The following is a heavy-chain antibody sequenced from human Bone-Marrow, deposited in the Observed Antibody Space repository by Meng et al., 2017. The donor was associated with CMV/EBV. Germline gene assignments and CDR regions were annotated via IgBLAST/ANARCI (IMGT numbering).Heavy chain of an antibody. CDR1: GFTFSSYA. Sequence: GESLKISCAASGFTFSSYAMHWVRQAPGKGLEWVAVISYDGSNKYYADSVKGRFTISRDNSKNTLYLQMNSLRAEDTAVYYCATFSSDWGQGTLVTVSS. CDR2: ISYDGSNK. J-gene: IGHJ4*02. CDR3: ATFSSD. V-gene: IGHV3-30-3*01.